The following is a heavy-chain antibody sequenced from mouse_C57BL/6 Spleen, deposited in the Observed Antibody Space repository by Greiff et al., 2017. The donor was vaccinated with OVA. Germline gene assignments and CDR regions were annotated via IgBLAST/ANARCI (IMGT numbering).Heavy chain of an antibody. CDR1: GFTFSDYG. Sequence: EVKLVESGGGLVKPGGSLKLSCAASGFTFSDYGMHWVRQAPEKGLEWVAYISSSSSTIYYADTVKGRFTLSRDNAKNTLCLQMTSLRSEDTAMYYCAKLNYGSSLYAMDYWGQGTSVTVS. D-gene: IGHD1-1*01. CDR2: ISSSSSTI. CDR3: AKLNYGSSLYAMDY. J-gene: IGHJ4*01. V-gene: IGHV5-17*01.